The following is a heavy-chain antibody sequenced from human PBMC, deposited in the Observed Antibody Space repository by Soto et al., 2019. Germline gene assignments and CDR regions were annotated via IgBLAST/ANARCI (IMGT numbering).Heavy chain of an antibody. Sequence: GGSLRLSCAASGFTFSDHYMDWVRQAPGKGLEWVGRIRNRPNSYTTQYAASVKGRFAVLRDDSENLVYLQMNDLKTEDTAVYYCARDLLAPGVSGNWFDPWGQGTLVTVSS. CDR3: ARDLLAPGVSGNWFDP. J-gene: IGHJ5*02. CDR2: IRNRPNSYTT. D-gene: IGHD3-10*01. V-gene: IGHV3-72*01. CDR1: GFTFSDHY.